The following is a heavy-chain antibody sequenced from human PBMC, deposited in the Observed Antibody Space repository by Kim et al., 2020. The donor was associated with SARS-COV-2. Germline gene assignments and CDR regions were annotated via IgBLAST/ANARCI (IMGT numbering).Heavy chain of an antibody. J-gene: IGHJ6*02. CDR2: ISAYNGNT. V-gene: IGHV1-18*01. D-gene: IGHD3-3*01. CDR3: ARHTPYDFWSGYYLVSTTTYGMDV. CDR1: GYTFTSYG. Sequence: ASVKVSCKASGYTFTSYGISWVRQAPGQGLEWMGWISAYNGNTNYAQKLQGRVTMTTDTSTSTAYMELRSLRSDDTAVYYCARHTPYDFWSGYYLVSTTTYGMDVWGQGTTVTVSS.